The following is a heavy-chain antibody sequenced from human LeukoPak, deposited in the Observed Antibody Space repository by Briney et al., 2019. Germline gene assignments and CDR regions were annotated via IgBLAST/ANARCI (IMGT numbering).Heavy chain of an antibody. D-gene: IGHD3-10*01. CDR1: GGSISSSSDY. CDR2: IYYSRST. J-gene: IGHJ3*02. V-gene: IGHV4-39*07. CDR3: ARYYYGSGSYSLYAFDI. Sequence: PSETLSLTCTVSGGSISSSSDYWGWIRQPPGEGLEWIGRIYYSRSTYYNPSLKSRVTISVDTSKNQFSLKLSSVTAADTAVYYCARYYYGSGSYSLYAFDIWGQGTMVTVSS.